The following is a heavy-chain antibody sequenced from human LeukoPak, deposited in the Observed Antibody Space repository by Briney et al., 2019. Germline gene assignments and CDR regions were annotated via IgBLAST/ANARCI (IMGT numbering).Heavy chain of an antibody. D-gene: IGHD1-14*01. CDR1: GFTFDNYA. J-gene: IGHJ4*02. CDR3: ARGELTTFDY. V-gene: IGHV3-21*01. Sequence: PGRSLRLSCAASGFTFDNYAMHWVRQAPGKGLEWVSSISSSSSYIYYADSVKGRFTISRDNAKNSLYLQMNSLRAEDTAVYYCARGELTTFDYWGQGTLVTVSS. CDR2: ISSSSSYI.